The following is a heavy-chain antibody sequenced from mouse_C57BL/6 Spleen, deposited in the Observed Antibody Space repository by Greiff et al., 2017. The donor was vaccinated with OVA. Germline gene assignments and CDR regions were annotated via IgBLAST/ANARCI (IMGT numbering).Heavy chain of an antibody. J-gene: IGHJ2*01. Sequence: EVKLMESEGGLVQPGSSMKLSCTASGFTFSDYYMAWVRQVPEKGLEWVANINYDGSSTYYLDSLKSRFIISRDNAKNILYLQMSSLKSEDTATYYCARGYYGIPYYFDYWGQGTTLTVSS. CDR1: GFTFSDYY. D-gene: IGHD2-1*01. CDR3: ARGYYGIPYYFDY. CDR2: INYDGSST. V-gene: IGHV5-16*01.